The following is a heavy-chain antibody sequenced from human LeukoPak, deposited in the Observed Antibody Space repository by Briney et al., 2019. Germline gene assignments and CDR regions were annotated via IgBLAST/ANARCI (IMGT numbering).Heavy chain of an antibody. CDR1: GFTFSSYG. CDR2: ISSNGGST. V-gene: IGHV3-64*01. CDR3: ARVMGATTVPVFDY. Sequence: GGSLRLSCAASGFTFSSYGMHWVRQAPGKGLEYVSAISSNGGSTYYANSVKGRFTISRDNSKNTLYLQMGSLRAEDMAVYYCARVMGATTVPVFDYWGQGTLVTVSS. J-gene: IGHJ4*02. D-gene: IGHD1-26*01.